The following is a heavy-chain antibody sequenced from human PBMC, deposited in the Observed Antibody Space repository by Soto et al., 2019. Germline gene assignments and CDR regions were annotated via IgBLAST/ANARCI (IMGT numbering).Heavy chain of an antibody. V-gene: IGHV3-21*01. CDR1: GFTFNSYS. Sequence: GGSLRVSSAVAGFTFNSYSMNWVRQAPGKGLEWVSSISSFSNYMYYTDSVKGRFTISRDNAKNSLYLQLNSLRTEDTAIYYCVRENNGGPEFWGQGTMVTVSS. J-gene: IGHJ4*02. CDR2: ISSFSNYM. D-gene: IGHD1-20*01. CDR3: VRENNGGPEF.